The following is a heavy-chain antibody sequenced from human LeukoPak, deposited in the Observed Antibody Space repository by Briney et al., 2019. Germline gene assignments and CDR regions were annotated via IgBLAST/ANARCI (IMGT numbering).Heavy chain of an antibody. J-gene: IGHJ4*02. D-gene: IGHD3/OR15-3a*01. CDR2: ISYSGST. Sequence: SETLSLTCTVSGGSISSSNYYWGWIRQPPVKGLEWIASISYSGSTYYNASLKSQVSISIDTSKNQFSLKLTSVTAADTAVYYCARQTGSGLFILPGGQGTLVTVSS. CDR3: ARQTGSGLFILP. CDR1: GGSISSSNYY. V-gene: IGHV4-39*01.